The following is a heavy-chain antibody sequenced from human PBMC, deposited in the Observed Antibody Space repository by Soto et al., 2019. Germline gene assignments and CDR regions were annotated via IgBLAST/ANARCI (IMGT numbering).Heavy chain of an antibody. J-gene: IGHJ4*02. V-gene: IGHV3-23*01. D-gene: IGHD6-6*01. CDR2: ISGSGGST. Sequence: EVQLLESGGGLVQPGGSLRLSCAASGFTFSSYAMSWVRQAPGKGLEWVSAISGSGGSTYYADSVKGRFTISRDNSKNTLYLQMNSLRAEDTAVYYCAKGEWYSSSQPSYFDYWGQGTLVTVSS. CDR3: AKGEWYSSSQPSYFDY. CDR1: GFTFSSYA.